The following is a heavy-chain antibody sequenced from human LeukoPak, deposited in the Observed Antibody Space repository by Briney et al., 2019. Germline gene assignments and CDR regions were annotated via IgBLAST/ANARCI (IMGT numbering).Heavy chain of an antibody. Sequence: GGSLRPSCAVSGFCWVRQAPGKGLEWVAIIWYDESKKYYADSVKGRFTISRDNSKNTLDLQMNSLRTDDTAVYYCAKAYSLTTIVTPAFDFWGQGTLVSVSS. D-gene: IGHD4-23*01. J-gene: IGHJ4*02. CDR1: GFC. CDR3: AKAYSLTTIVTPAFDF. V-gene: IGHV3-33*06. CDR2: IWYDESKK.